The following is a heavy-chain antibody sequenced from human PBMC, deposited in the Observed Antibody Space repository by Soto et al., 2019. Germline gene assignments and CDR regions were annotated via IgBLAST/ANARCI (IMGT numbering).Heavy chain of an antibody. V-gene: IGHV3-23*01. CDR1: GFIFSTYA. D-gene: IGHD3-9*01. CDR3: ARVVRYFDTPYGMDV. CDR2: INDDGDRS. J-gene: IGHJ6*02. Sequence: GGSLRLSCAASGFIFSTYAMSWVRQAPGGGLEWVSTINDDGDRSYYADSVKGRFTISRDNSRNTLYLQMNSLRAEDTAEYYCARVVRYFDTPYGMDVWGQGTTVTVSS.